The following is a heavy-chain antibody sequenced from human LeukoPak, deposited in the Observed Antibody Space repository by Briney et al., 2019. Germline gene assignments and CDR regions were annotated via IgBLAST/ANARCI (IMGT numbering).Heavy chain of an antibody. J-gene: IGHJ4*02. Sequence: PSETLSLTCAVYGGSFSGYYWSWIRQPPGKGLEWIEEINHSGSTNYNPSLKSRVSISVDSSKNQFSPKVSPVSAADTAVYYCARGSDTAAGLYWGQGTLVTVSS. CDR1: GGSFSGYY. CDR3: ARGSDTAAGLY. D-gene: IGHD6-13*01. V-gene: IGHV4-34*01. CDR2: INHSGST.